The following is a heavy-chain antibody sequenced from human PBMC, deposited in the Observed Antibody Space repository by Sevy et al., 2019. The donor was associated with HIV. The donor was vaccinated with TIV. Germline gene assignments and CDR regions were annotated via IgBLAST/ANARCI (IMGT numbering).Heavy chain of an antibody. V-gene: IGHV3-15*01. J-gene: IGHJ4*02. Sequence: GGSLRLSCAASGFTFSNAWMSWVRQAPGKGLEWVGRIKSKTDGGTTDYAAPVKGRFTISRDDSKNTLYLQMNSLKTEDTAVYYCTTDGIYHSAMVLYYRGQGTLVTVSS. CDR2: IKSKTDGGTT. CDR3: TTDGIYHSAMVLYY. CDR1: GFTFSNAW. D-gene: IGHD5-18*01.